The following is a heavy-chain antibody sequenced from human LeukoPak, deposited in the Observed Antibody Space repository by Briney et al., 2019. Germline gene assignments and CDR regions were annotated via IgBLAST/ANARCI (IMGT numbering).Heavy chain of an antibody. V-gene: IGHV3-33*01. CDR3: ARAERYCSGGSCYSEDYYYYYGMDV. CDR1: GFTFSSYG. Sequence: PGGSLRLSCAASGFTFSSYGMHWVRQAPGKGLEWVAVIWYDGSNKYYADSVKGRFTISRDNSKNTLYLQMNSLRAEDTAVYYCARAERYCSGGSCYSEDYYYYYGMDVWGQGTTVTVSS. J-gene: IGHJ6*02. CDR2: IWYDGSNK. D-gene: IGHD2-15*01.